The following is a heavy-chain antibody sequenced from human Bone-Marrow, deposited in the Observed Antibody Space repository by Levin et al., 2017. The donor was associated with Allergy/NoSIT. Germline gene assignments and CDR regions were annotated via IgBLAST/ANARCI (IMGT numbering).Heavy chain of an antibody. J-gene: IGHJ6*02. D-gene: IGHD3-9*01. V-gene: IGHV3-30*18. Sequence: GGSLRLSCAASGFTFSCCGIHWVRQAPGKGLEWVAVVSYDGSNKYYADSVQGRFTISRDSSKNTVYLQMNSLRAEDTAVYSCAKESWAATGYYRHYYYGMDVWGQGTTVTVSS. CDR1: GFTFSCCG. CDR2: VSYDGSNK. CDR3: AKESWAATGYYRHYYYGMDV.